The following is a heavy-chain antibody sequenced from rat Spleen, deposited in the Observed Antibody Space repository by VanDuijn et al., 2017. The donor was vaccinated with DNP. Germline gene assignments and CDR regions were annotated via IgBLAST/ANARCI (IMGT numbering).Heavy chain of an antibody. V-gene: IGHV3-3*01. J-gene: IGHJ2*01. CDR3: ARSLTTVATD. CDR1: GYSITSSHR. CDR2: INSAGIT. D-gene: IGHD1-3*01. Sequence: EVQLQESGPGLVKPSQSLSLTCSVTGYSITSSHRWNWIRKFPGDELEWMGYINSAGITNYTPSLKSRISITRDTSKNQFFLQVNSVTTEDTATYYCARSLTTVATDWGQGVTVTVSS.